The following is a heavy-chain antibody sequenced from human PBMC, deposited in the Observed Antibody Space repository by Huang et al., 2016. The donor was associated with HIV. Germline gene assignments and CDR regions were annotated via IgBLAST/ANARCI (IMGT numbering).Heavy chain of an antibody. CDR2: MNPNSGNT. Sequence: QVQLVQSGAEVKKPGASVKVSCKASGYTFSNYDINWVRQAPGQGLEWMGWMNPNSGNTGYARKFQGRVTMTRSTPISTAYMELSRLRFEDTAVYYCATLPPVNYGRSGGRVRDYWGQGSLVTVSS. CDR1: GYTFSNYD. J-gene: IGHJ4*02. CDR3: ATLPPVNYGRSGGRVRDY. D-gene: IGHD2-15*01. V-gene: IGHV1-8*01.